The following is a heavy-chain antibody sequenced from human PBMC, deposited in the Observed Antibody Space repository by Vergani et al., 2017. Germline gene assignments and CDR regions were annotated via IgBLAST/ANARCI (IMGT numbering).Heavy chain of an antibody. J-gene: IGHJ4*02. CDR2: IFQSGSP. V-gene: IGHV4-30-2*01. Sequence: QLQLQESGSGLVKPSQTLSLNCAASGGSISSGAFSWGWIRQPPGRGLQWIGHIFQSGSPDYNASLKSRVNSSLDKSKNHFSLSLSSVTAADTAVYYCVRRYNVVRETDYCDYWGQGILVTVSS. D-gene: IGHD2-21*01. CDR3: VRRYNVVRETDYCDY. CDR1: GGSISSGAFS.